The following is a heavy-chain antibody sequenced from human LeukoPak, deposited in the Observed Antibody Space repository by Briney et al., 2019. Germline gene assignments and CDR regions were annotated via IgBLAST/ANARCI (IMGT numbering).Heavy chain of an antibody. Sequence: GGSLRLSCAASGFTFSSYWMSWVRQAPGKGLEWVANIKQDGSEKYYVDSVKGRFTISRDNAKNSLYLQMNSLRAEDTAVYYCARESPRYNWNSDLSDYWGQGTLVTVSS. J-gene: IGHJ4*02. CDR1: GFTFSSYW. CDR3: ARESPRYNWNSDLSDY. CDR2: IKQDGSEK. D-gene: IGHD1-7*01. V-gene: IGHV3-7*01.